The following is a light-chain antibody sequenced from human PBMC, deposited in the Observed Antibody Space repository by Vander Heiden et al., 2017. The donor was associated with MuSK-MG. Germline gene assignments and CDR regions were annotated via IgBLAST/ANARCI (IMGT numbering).Light chain of an antibody. V-gene: IGKV3-11*01. CDR2: DAS. Sequence: EIVLTQSPDTPSLSPGERATLSCRASQSVSSSLAWFQQKPGQAPRLLIYDASNRATGIPARFSAVGSGTDFTLTISSLEPEDFAVYYCQHRSSWPITFGQGTRLEIK. CDR1: QSVSSS. J-gene: IGKJ5*01. CDR3: QHRSSWPIT.